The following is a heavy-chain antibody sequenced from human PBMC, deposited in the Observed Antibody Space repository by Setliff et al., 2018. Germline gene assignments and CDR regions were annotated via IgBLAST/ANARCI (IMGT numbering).Heavy chain of an antibody. D-gene: IGHD4-17*01. V-gene: IGHV4-39*07. Sequence: PSETLSLTCTVSGGSISRGSYDWSWIRQPAGKGLEWIESTYDSGSTYYNPSLNSRVTISEDTSKNQFSLKLTSVTAADAAVYYCARAAVTSGARADYFDNWGRGTLVTVS. CDR1: GGSISRGSYD. CDR3: ARAAVTSGARADYFDN. J-gene: IGHJ4*02. CDR2: TYDSGST.